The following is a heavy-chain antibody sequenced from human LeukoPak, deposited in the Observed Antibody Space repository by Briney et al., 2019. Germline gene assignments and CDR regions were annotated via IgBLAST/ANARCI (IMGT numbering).Heavy chain of an antibody. V-gene: IGHV3-15*01. J-gene: IGHJ5*02. CDR2: IKNKTNGGTT. Sequence: GGSLRLSCAASGFTLSNTYMSWVRQAPGKGLEWVGRIKNKTNGGTTDYAAPVKGRFTISRDDSKNTLYLQMNSLKTEDTAVYYCTTTIVGVTTWFDPWGQGTLVTVSS. D-gene: IGHD1-26*01. CDR1: GFTLSNTY. CDR3: TTTIVGVTTWFDP.